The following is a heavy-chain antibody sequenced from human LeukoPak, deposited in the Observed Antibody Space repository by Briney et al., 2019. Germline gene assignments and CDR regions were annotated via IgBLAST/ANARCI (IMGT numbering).Heavy chain of an antibody. CDR3: ARGGSSWYYWFDP. D-gene: IGHD6-13*01. Sequence: SVKVSCKASGGTFSSYAISWVRQAPGQGLEWMGGIIPIFGTANYAQKFQGRVTITADESTSTAYMELSSLRSEDTAVYYCARGGSSWYYWFDPWGQGTLVTVSS. CDR1: GGTFSSYA. V-gene: IGHV1-69*13. CDR2: IIPIFGTA. J-gene: IGHJ5*02.